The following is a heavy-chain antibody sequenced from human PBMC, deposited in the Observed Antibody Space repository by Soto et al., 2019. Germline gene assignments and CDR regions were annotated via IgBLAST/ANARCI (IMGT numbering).Heavy chain of an antibody. J-gene: IGHJ4*02. D-gene: IGHD1-26*01. V-gene: IGHV3-33*01. CDR1: GFTFSSYC. CDR3: ARDGGEKYYIIDY. Sequence: GGALRLSCAASGFTFSSYCMHWVRQAPGKGLEWVAVIWYDGSNKYYADSVKGRFTISRDNSKNTLYLQMNSLRAEDTAVYYCARDGGEKYYIIDYWGQGTLVTVSS. CDR2: IWYDGSNK.